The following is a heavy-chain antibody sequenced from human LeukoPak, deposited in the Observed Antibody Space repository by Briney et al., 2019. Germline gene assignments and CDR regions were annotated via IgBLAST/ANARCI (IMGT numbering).Heavy chain of an antibody. CDR3: ASCSGRWGEGDYFDY. D-gene: IGHD6-25*01. CDR1: GFTFSSYA. J-gene: IGHJ4*02. Sequence: GGSLRLSCAASGFTFSSYAMHWVRQAPGKGLEWVAVISYDGSNKYYADSVKGRFTISRDNSKNTLYLQMNSLRAEDTAVYYCASCSGRWGEGDYFDYWGQGTLVTVSS. V-gene: IGHV3-30-3*01. CDR2: ISYDGSNK.